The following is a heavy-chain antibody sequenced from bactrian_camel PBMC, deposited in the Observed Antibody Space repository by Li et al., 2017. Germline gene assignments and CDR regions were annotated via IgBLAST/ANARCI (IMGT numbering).Heavy chain of an antibody. CDR2: IYSGGGSQ. Sequence: QVQLVESGGGSVQAGGSLTLSCAASGNIDDSIVMAWFRQSPGKKREGVASIYSGGGSQYYADSVKGRFTISHEKAKNAVDLQMNNLKPDDTAVYYCAATGQMLSVAGCRTQGTQVTVS. V-gene: IGHV3S54*01. CDR1: GNIDDSIV. J-gene: IGHJ4*01. D-gene: IGHD1*01.